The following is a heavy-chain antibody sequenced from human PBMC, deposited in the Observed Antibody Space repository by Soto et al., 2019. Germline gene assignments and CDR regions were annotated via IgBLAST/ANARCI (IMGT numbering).Heavy chain of an antibody. J-gene: IGHJ4*02. CDR1: GYTFNSYG. V-gene: IGHV1-18*01. Sequence: QVQLVQSGAEVKKPGASVKVSCKASGYTFNSYGISWVRQAPGQGLEWMGWISGYNGNTNYAQKRQGRVTMTTDTATSTGYMELRSLRSDDTAVYYCARGRLGSGWNQNDYWGQGTLVTVSS. CDR3: ARGRLGSGWNQNDY. CDR2: ISGYNGNT. D-gene: IGHD6-19*01.